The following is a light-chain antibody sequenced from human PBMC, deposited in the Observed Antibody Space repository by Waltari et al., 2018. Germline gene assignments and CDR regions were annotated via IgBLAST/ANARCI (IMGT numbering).Light chain of an antibody. CDR3: TAWDDSLNVVL. CDR1: SSNIGRNT. V-gene: IGLV1-44*01. CDR2: SNN. Sequence: QSVLTQPPSASGTPGQRVTISCSGSSSNIGRNTVNWYQQLPGTAPKPLIYSNNQRPSGVPDRCSGSKSGPSASLAISGLQSKDEADDYCTAWDDSLNVVLFGGGTKLTVL. J-gene: IGLJ2*01.